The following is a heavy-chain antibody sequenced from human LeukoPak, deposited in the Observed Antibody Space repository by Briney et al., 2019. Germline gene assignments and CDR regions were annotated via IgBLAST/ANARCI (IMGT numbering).Heavy chain of an antibody. D-gene: IGHD6-6*01. CDR1: GYTFTGYY. CDR3: ARDRYSSSYENYYFEY. V-gene: IGHV1-2*02. J-gene: IGHJ4*02. CDR2: INPNSGGT. Sequence: ASVKVSCKASGYTFTGYYMHWVRQAPGQGLEWMGWINPNSGGTNYAQKFQGRATMTRDTSTSTVYMELSSLRSEDTAVYYCARDRYSSSYENYYFEYWGQGTLVTVSS.